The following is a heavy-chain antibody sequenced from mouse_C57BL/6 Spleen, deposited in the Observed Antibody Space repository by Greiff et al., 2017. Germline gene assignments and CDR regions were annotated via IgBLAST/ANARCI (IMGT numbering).Heavy chain of an antibody. CDR2: ISDGGSYT. J-gene: IGHJ2*01. V-gene: IGHV5-4*03. Sequence: EVNLVESGGGLVKPGGSLKLSCAASGFTFSSYAMSWVRQTPEKRLEWVATISDGGSYTYYPDNVKGRFTISRDNAKNNLYLQMSHLKSEDTAMYYCARRSFDYWGQGTTLTVSS. CDR1: GFTFSSYA. CDR3: ARRSFDY.